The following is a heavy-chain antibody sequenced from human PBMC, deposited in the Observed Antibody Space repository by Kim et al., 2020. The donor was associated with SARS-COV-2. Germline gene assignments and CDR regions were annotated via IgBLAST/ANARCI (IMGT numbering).Heavy chain of an antibody. D-gene: IGHD3-9*01. Sequence: SVKGRFTISRDNYKSTLYLQMSSLRAEDTAVYYCVKDTDILTGYFYGMDVWGQGTTVTVSS. J-gene: IGHJ6*02. CDR3: VKDTDILTGYFYGMDV. V-gene: IGHV3-64D*09.